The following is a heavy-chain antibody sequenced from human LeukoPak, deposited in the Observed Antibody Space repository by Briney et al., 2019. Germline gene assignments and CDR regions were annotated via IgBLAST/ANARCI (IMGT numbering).Heavy chain of an antibody. Sequence: PSETLSLTCTVSGGSISSGGYYWGWIRQHPGMGLEWIGYIFYGGNTYYSPSLKSRVTISVDTSKNQFSLKLSSVTAADTAVYYCARASPSTDSSFDYWGQGTLVTVSS. D-gene: IGHD6-6*01. CDR1: GGSISSGGYY. CDR3: ARASPSTDSSFDY. J-gene: IGHJ4*02. V-gene: IGHV4-31*03. CDR2: IFYGGNT.